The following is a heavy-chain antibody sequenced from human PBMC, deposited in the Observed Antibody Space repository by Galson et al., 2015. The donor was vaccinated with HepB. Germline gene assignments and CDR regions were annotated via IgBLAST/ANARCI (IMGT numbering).Heavy chain of an antibody. CDR1: GFTFSSYA. D-gene: IGHD3-22*01. CDR3: AKGIGGGSGYTYYFDY. CDR2: ISGSGGST. V-gene: IGHV3-23*01. Sequence: SLRLSCAASGFTFSSYAMSWVRQAPGKGLEWVSAISGSGGSTYYADSVKGRFTISRDNSKNTLYLQMNSLRAEDTAVYYCAKGIGGGSGYTYYFDYWGQGTLVTVSS. J-gene: IGHJ4*02.